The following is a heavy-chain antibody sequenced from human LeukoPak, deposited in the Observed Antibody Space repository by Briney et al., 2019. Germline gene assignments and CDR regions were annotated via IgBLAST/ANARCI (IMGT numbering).Heavy chain of an antibody. J-gene: IGHJ4*02. CDR1: GGSISSSSYY. D-gene: IGHD5-18*01. V-gene: IGHV4-61*01. Sequence: SETLSLTCTVSGGSISSSSYYWSWIRQPPGKGLEWIGYIYYSGSTNYNPSLKSRVTISVDTSKNQFSLKLSSVTAADTAVYYCAREVDTACDYWGQGTLVTVSS. CDR3: AREVDTACDY. CDR2: IYYSGST.